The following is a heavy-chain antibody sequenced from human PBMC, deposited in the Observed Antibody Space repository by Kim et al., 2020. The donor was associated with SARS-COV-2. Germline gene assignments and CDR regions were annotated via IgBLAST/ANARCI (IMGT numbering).Heavy chain of an antibody. CDR3: ASLGGGWDIVVVPAAINY. V-gene: IGHV3-30*03. J-gene: IGHJ4*02. D-gene: IGHD2-2*02. Sequence: KGRFTISRDNSKNTLYLQMNSLRAEDTAVYYCASLGGGWDIVVVPAAINYWGQGTLVTVSS.